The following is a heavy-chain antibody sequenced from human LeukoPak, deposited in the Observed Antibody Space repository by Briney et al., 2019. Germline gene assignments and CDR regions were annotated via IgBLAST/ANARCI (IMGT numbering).Heavy chain of an antibody. CDR2: INLNSGGT. CDR3: VRVGHTSGWDFDY. CDR1: GYTFTGHY. V-gene: IGHV1-2*02. J-gene: IGHJ4*02. Sequence: ASVKVSCKASGYTFTGHYIHWVRQAPGQGLGWMGFINLNSGGTNYAQKFQGRVTMTRDTSVSTAYMELSRLTSDDTAVYYCVRVGHTSGWDFDYWGQGTLVTVS. D-gene: IGHD6-19*01.